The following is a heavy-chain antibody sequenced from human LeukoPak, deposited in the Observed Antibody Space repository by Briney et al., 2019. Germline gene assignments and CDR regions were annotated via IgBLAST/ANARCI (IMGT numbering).Heavy chain of an antibody. CDR2: ISTYNGNT. Sequence: ASVKVSCKASDDTFSNYGISWVRQAPAQGLEGMGWISTYNGNTHYAQKFQGRVTMTTDTSTNIAYLELRDLRSDDTAVYYCARTQWLEDAFDFWGQGTVVTVSS. CDR3: ARTQWLEDAFDF. CDR1: DDTFSNYG. J-gene: IGHJ3*01. V-gene: IGHV1-18*01. D-gene: IGHD6-19*01.